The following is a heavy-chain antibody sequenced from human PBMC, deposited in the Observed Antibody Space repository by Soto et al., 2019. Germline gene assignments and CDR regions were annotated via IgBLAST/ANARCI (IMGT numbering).Heavy chain of an antibody. CDR2: LNSDGTTT. Sequence: EVQLVESVGGLVQPGGSLRLSCAASGFTFSTYWMHWVRQAPGTGLVWVSRLNSDGTTTHYAASVKGRFTISIDNARNTLYLPRNSLRAEDTAVYYGLRDGYHACVDGVDVWGQGTTVTVSS. V-gene: IGHV3-74*01. CDR3: LRDGYHACVDGVDV. CDR1: GFTFSTYW. D-gene: IGHD2-2*01. J-gene: IGHJ6*02.